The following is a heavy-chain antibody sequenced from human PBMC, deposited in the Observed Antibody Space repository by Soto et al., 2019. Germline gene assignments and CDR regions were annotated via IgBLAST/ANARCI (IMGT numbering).Heavy chain of an antibody. CDR1: GFTFSSYS. CDR2: ISSSSSTI. V-gene: IGHV3-48*02. J-gene: IGHJ4*02. Sequence: PGGSLRLSCAASGFTFSSYSMNWVRQAPGKGLEWVSYISSSSSTIYYADSVKGRFTISRDNAKNSLYLQMNSLRDEDTAVYYCARGPPYDSSGGPYDYWGQGTLVTVSS. CDR3: ARGPPYDSSGGPYDY. D-gene: IGHD3-22*01.